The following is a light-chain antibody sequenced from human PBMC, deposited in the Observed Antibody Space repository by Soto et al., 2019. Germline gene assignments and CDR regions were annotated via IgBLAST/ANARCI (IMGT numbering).Light chain of an antibody. J-gene: IGKJ1*01. CDR3: QQYEAVVT. CDR1: QSLTNNY. Sequence: EVVLTQSPGTLSLSPGERATLSCRASQSLTNNYFAWYQQKPGRALRLLIDGASTRATGIPDRFSGSGSGTDFTLTISRLEPEDVAVYYCQQYEAVVTFGQRTKVDNK. CDR2: GAS. V-gene: IGKV3-20*01.